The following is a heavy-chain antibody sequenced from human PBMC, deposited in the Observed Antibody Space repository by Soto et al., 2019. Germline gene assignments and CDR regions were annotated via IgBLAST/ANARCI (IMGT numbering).Heavy chain of an antibody. CDR3: ARIKWGLDYYNGMDV. Sequence: QVQLVQSGAEVKKSGASVKVSCKASGYSVSDYFIQWVRQAPGQGLEWVAWINPKSAATNYAKKFQGRGSLTWDTSFSTAYMELTRLRPDDTAVYYCARIKWGLDYYNGMDVWGQGTTVSVSS. CDR2: INPKSAAT. D-gene: IGHD1-26*01. J-gene: IGHJ6*02. V-gene: IGHV1-2*02. CDR1: GYSVSDYF.